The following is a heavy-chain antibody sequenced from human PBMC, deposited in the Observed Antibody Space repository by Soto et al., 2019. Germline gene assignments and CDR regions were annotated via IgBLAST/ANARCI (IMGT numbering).Heavy chain of an antibody. CDR2: VYRTGST. D-gene: IGHD6-13*01. CDR3: ARDRATIAEAAIFDC. CDR1: GGSISTSNW. V-gene: IGHV4-4*02. J-gene: IGHJ4*02. Sequence: QVQLQESGPGLVKPSGTLSLTCAVSGGSISTSNWWSWVRQPPGKGLEWIGEVYRTGSTNYTPSLESRLTISVDKSKNQFSLKLTSVTAADTAVYYCARDRATIAEAAIFDCWGQGTLVTVSS.